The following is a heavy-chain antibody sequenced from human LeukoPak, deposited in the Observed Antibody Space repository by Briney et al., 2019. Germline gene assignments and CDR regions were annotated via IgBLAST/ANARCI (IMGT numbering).Heavy chain of an antibody. CDR1: GFTFSSYW. D-gene: IGHD2-2*01. V-gene: IGHV3-7*01. J-gene: IGHJ6*02. CDR3: ARYCSSTSCQPLFYYYYYGMDV. Sequence: PGGSLRLSCAASGFTFSSYWTSWVRQAPGKGLEWVANIKQDGSEKYYVDSVKGRFTISRDNAKNSLYLQMNSLRAEDTAVYYCARYCSSTSCQPLFYYYYYGMDVWGQGTTVTVSS. CDR2: IKQDGSEK.